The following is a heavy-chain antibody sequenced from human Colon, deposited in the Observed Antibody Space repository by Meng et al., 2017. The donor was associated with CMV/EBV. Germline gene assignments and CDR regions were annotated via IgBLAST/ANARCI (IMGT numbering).Heavy chain of an antibody. D-gene: IGHD6-19*01. J-gene: IGHJ5*02. CDR2: TYYRSQWYN. V-gene: IGHV6-1*01. CDR1: GDCVSSNCAA. Sequence: QPYGPALVQPTSTLSPPRSIPGDCVSSNCAAWNWIRQSPSRGLEWLGRTYYRSQWYNEYAVSVRSRITINPDTAKNQFSLQLNSVTPEDTAVYYCARGGKYTSGSYFDPWGQGTLVTVSS. CDR3: ARGGKYTSGSYFDP.